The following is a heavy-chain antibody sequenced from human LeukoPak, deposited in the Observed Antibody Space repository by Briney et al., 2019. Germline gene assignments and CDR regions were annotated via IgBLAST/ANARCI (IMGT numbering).Heavy chain of an antibody. Sequence: SETLSLTCTVSGGSISSSSYYWGWIRQPPGKGLEWIGSIYYSGSTYYNPSLKSRVTISVDTSKNQFSLKLSSVTAADTAVYYCARQGSAYYFDSWGQGLLVTVSS. CDR1: GGSISSSSYY. J-gene: IGHJ4*02. V-gene: IGHV4-39*01. CDR3: ARQGSAYYFDS. CDR2: IYYSGST. D-gene: IGHD2-15*01.